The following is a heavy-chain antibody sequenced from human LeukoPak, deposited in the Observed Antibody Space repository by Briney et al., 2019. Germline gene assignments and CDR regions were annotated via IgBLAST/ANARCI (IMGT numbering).Heavy chain of an antibody. CDR3: AGATGYGQEVTRYYFDY. J-gene: IGHJ4*02. D-gene: IGHD5-18*01. Sequence: SETLSLTCAVYGGSFSGYYWSWIRQPPGKGLEWIGEINHSGSTNYNPSLKSRVTISVDTSKNQFSLKLSSVTAADTAVYYCAGATGYGQEVTRYYFDYWGQGTLVTVSS. V-gene: IGHV4-34*01. CDR2: INHSGST. CDR1: GGSFSGYY.